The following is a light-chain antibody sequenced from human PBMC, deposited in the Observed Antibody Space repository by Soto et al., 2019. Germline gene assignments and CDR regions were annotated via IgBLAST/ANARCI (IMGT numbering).Light chain of an antibody. CDR1: QAISNF. CDR3: QTYHSAPWT. CDR2: GAS. V-gene: IGKV1-27*01. Sequence: IQMTQSPSTLSASVGDRVTITCRASQAISNFLAWYQQKPGKVPKLLMYGASTLPSGVPSRFSGSGSGTDFTLTISSLQPEDVATYYCQTYHSAPWTFGHGTKVEIK. J-gene: IGKJ1*01.